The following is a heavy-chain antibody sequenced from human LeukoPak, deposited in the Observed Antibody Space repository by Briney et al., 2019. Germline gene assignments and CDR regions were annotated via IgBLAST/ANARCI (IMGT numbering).Heavy chain of an antibody. D-gene: IGHD3-22*01. V-gene: IGHV3-15*01. CDR3: TTDPYYYDSSGPYGFEY. CDR2: IKSKTDAGTT. J-gene: IGHJ4*02. Sequence: GGSLRLSCAASGFTFSKAWMSWVRQAPGKGLEWVGRIKSKTDAGTTDYAAPVKGRFTISRDDSKNTLYLQMNSLKTEDTAVYYCTTDPYYYDSSGPYGFEYWGQGTLVTVSS. CDR1: GFTFSKAW.